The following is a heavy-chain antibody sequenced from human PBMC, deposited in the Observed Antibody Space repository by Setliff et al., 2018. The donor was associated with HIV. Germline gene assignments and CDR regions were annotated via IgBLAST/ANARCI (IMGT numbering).Heavy chain of an antibody. D-gene: IGHD1-26*01. CDR1: AYTFTDYG. V-gene: IGHV1-18*01. CDR3: ARVDSGSYYRWYFDL. CDR2: ISAYNGNT. J-gene: IGHJ2*01. Sequence: ASVKVSCKASAYTFTDYGISWVRQAPGQGLEWMGWISAYNGNTNYAQKLQGRVTMTTDTSTSTAYMELRSLGSDDTAVYYCARVDSGSYYRWYFDLWGRGTLVTVSS.